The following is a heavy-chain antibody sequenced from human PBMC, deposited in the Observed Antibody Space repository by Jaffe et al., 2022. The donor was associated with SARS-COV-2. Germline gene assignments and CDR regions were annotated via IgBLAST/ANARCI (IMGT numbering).Heavy chain of an antibody. D-gene: IGHD5-18*01. J-gene: IGHJ4*02. CDR1: GFTFSGHW. V-gene: IGHV3-74*01. CDR3: ARDYNYGQTDY. Sequence: EVQLVESGGGLVQPGGSLRVSCAASGFTFSGHWMHWVRQAPGKGLVWVSRINTDGSSTSYADSVKGRFTISRDNAKNTLYLHMDSLRAEDTAVYYCARDYNYGQTDYWGQGTLVTVSS. CDR2: INTDGSST.